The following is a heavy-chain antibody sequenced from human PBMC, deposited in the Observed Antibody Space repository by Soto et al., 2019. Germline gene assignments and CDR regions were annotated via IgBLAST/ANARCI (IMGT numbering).Heavy chain of an antibody. CDR1: GYTFTGYY. D-gene: IGHD3-3*01. CDR2: INPNSGVT. CDR3: ARPDDDFWSGYLWFDP. V-gene: IGHV1-2*02. Sequence: QVQLVQSGAEVKKPGASVKVSCKASGYTFTGYYMHWVRQAPGQGLEWMGWINPNSGVTTYAQKFQGRVTMTRDTSISTAYMELSRLRSDDTAVYYCARPDDDFWSGYLWFDPWGQGTLVTVSS. J-gene: IGHJ5*02.